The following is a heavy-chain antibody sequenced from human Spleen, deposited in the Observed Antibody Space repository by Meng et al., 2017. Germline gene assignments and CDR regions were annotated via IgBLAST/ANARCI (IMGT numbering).Heavy chain of an antibody. Sequence: QGQLGQFGAEVKKPGASVTLSCKASGYTFTSYDINWVRKATGQGLEWMGWMNPNSGNTGYAQKFQGRVTMTRSTSISTAHMELSSLRSEDTAVYYCARMRSGFDIEYWGQGTLVTVSS. CDR1: GYTFTSYD. V-gene: IGHV1-8*01. CDR2: MNPNSGNT. D-gene: IGHD3-3*01. CDR3: ARMRSGFDIEY. J-gene: IGHJ4*02.